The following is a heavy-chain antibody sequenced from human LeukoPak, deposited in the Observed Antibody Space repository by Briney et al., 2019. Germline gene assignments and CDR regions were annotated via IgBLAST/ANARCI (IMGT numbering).Heavy chain of an antibody. CDR2: INPNSGGT. CDR3: ARSYSSSSPFDY. V-gene: IGHV1-2*02. D-gene: IGHD6-6*01. CDR1: GYTFTGYY. J-gene: IGHJ4*02. Sequence: ASVTVSCKASGYTFTGYYMHWVRQAPGQGLEWMGWINPNSGGTNYAQKFQGRVTMTRDTSISTAYMELSRLRSDDTAVYYCARSYSSSSPFDYWGQGTLVTVSS.